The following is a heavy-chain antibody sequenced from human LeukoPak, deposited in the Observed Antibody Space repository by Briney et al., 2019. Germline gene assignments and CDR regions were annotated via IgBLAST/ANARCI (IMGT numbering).Heavy chain of an antibody. J-gene: IGHJ6*03. V-gene: IGHV3-13*01. CDR2: IGTSGDT. CDR1: GLTFSSYD. CDR3: ARVLRYCSGGNCYSGGLGYMDV. Sequence: GGTLRLSCAASGLTFSSYDMHWVRQATGKGLEWVSAIGTSGDTYYPGSVKGRFTISRENAKNSLYLQMNSLRAGDTAVYYCARVLRYCSGGNCYSGGLGYMDVWGKGTTVTISS. D-gene: IGHD2-15*01.